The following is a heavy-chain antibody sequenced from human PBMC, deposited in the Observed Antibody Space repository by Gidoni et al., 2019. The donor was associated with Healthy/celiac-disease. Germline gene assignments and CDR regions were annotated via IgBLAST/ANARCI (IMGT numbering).Heavy chain of an antibody. CDR3: ARDRQPLLLRYYGMDV. D-gene: IGHD2-21*02. V-gene: IGHV1-2*02. CDR1: GHPVTGYY. J-gene: IGHJ6*02. Sequence: VQLVQTRAEVKKPGASVKVFWKDSGHPVTGYYMHWVRQAPGQGLEWMGWINPNSGSTNYAQKFQGRVTMTRDTSISTAYMELSRLRADDTAVYYCARDRQPLLLRYYGMDVWGQGTTVTVSS. CDR2: INPNSGST.